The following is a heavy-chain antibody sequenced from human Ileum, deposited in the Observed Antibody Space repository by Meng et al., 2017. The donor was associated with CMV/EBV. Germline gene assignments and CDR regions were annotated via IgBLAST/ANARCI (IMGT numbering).Heavy chain of an antibody. D-gene: IGHD6-19*01. J-gene: IGHJ6*02. CDR2: IWYDGSNK. CDR3: AKTGLVAYYGMDV. V-gene: IGHV3-33*06. CDR1: GFTFSSYG. Sequence: GESLKISCAASGFTFSSYGMHWVRQAPGKGLEWVAVIWYDGSNKYYADPVKGRFTISRDNSKNTLYLQMNSLRAEDTAVYYCAKTGLVAYYGMDVWGQGTTVTVSS.